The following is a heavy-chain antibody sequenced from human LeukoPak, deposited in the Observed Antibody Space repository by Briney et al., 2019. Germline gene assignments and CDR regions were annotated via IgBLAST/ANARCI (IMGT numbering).Heavy chain of an antibody. CDR3: ARDPPPVRLDYCYMDV. Sequence: GGSLRLSCAASGFTVSSNYMSWVRQAPGKGLEWVSVIYSGGSTYYADSVKGRFTISRDNSKNTLYLQMNSLRAEDTAVYYCARDPPPVRLDYCYMDVWGKGTTVTVSS. CDR2: IYSGGST. V-gene: IGHV3-66*02. CDR1: GFTVSSNY. D-gene: IGHD4-11*01. J-gene: IGHJ6*03.